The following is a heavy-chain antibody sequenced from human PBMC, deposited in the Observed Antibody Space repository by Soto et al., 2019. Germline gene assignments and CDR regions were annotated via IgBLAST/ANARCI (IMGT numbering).Heavy chain of an antibody. CDR2: VRHDGSNI. Sequence: QVHLVESGGGVVQPGRSLRLSCAATGFTFSGYGMHWVRQAPGKGLEWVAVVRHDGSNIHYADFVKGRFTISRHNSKNTLDLQMNSLRAEDTALYYCVRDGVVPRHLYGFLDYWGQGTLVTVSS. D-gene: IGHD3-10*01. V-gene: IGHV3-33*01. CDR1: GFTFSGYG. CDR3: VRDGVVPRHLYGFLDY. J-gene: IGHJ4*02.